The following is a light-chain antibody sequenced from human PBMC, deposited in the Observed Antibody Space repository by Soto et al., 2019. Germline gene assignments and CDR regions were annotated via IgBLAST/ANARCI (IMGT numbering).Light chain of an antibody. CDR2: AAS. V-gene: IGKV1-39*01. Sequence: DIQMTQSPSSLSASVEDRVIITCRASQSISNHLNWYQQKPGKAPKLLIFAASSLQSGVPSRFSGSRSGPDFTLTISSLQPEDFATYYCKQSYSSPPTVGQGTKVDIK. J-gene: IGKJ1*01. CDR1: QSISNH. CDR3: KQSYSSPPT.